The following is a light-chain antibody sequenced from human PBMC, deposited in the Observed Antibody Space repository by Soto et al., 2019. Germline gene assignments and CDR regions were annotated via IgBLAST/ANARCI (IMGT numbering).Light chain of an antibody. CDR2: KAT. Sequence: QYALTQPASVSGSPGQSITISCTGSSSDVGSYTFVSWYQHHPGKAPKLMIYKATKRPSGVSHRFSGSKYGNTASLTISGLQAEDEGEYYCCSYAGSMTWVFGGGTKLTVL. CDR1: SSDVGSYTF. V-gene: IGLV2-23*01. CDR3: CSYAGSMTWV. J-gene: IGLJ3*02.